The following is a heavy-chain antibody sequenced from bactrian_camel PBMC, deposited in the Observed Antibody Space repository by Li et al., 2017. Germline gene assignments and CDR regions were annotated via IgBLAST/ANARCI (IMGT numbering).Heavy chain of an antibody. V-gene: IGHV3S1*01. CDR3: AKYRNSRPESTFDY. CDR1: GFTASMYY. Sequence: QLVESGGGLVQPGGSLRLSCEASGFTASMYYMTWVRQAPGKGLEWVSTINTGGTTTYYADSVKGRFTISRDDAKNTVYLQLNSLKTDDMAMYYRAKYRNSRPESTFDYWGQGTQVTVS. CDR2: INTGGTTT. D-gene: IGHD3*01. J-gene: IGHJ4*01.